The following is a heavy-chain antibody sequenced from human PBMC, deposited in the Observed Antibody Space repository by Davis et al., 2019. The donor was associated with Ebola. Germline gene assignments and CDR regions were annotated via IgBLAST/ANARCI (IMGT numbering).Heavy chain of an antibody. Sequence: PGGSLRLSCTVSGFAISSKPMYWVRQGPGKGLVFVSRIDTDGSRINYADSVKGRFTISRDDAKNSLFLQMNSLRAEDTAMYYCAKDPFSKADIWGQGTMVTVSS. J-gene: IGHJ3*02. CDR3: AKDPFSKADI. V-gene: IGHV3-74*01. CDR1: GFAISSKP. CDR2: IDTDGSRI.